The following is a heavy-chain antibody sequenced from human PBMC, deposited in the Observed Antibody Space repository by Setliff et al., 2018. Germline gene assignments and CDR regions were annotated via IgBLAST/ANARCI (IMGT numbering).Heavy chain of an antibody. CDR1: GHTFITFG. V-gene: IGHV1-18*01. D-gene: IGHD3-22*01. CDR2: ISAYSDDT. CDR3: AYDSSGYYPGY. J-gene: IGHJ4*02. Sequence: ASVKVSCKASGHTFITFGISWVRQAPGQGLEWMGWISAYSDDTKYAEKYQGRVTMTMDTSTGTAYMELRSLRSDDTAVYICAYDSSGYYPGYWGQGTLVTVS.